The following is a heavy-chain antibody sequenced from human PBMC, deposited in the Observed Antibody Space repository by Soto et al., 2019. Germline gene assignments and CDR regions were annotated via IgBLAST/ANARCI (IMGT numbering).Heavy chain of an antibody. CDR1: GGSISSGGYY. CDR2: IYYSGST. V-gene: IGHV4-31*03. D-gene: IGHD2-8*01. CDR3: ARAFLGYCTNGVCSRGYYYYYMDV. J-gene: IGHJ6*03. Sequence: SETLSLTCTVSGGSISSGGYYWSWIRQHPGKGLEWIWYIYYSGSTYYNPSLKSRVTISVDTSKNQFSLKLSSVTAADTAVYYCARAFLGYCTNGVCSRGYYYYYMDVWGKGTTVTVSS.